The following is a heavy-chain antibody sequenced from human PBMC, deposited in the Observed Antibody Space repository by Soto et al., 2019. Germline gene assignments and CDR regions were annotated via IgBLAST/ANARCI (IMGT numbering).Heavy chain of an antibody. D-gene: IGHD6-13*01. CDR3: ARGTYSSSCNY. J-gene: IGHJ4*02. CDR2: INPNSGGT. Sequence: QVQLVQSGAEVKKPGASVKVSCKASGYNFTGYYMHWVRQAPGQGLEWMGWINPNSGGTNYAQKLQGRVTMTRDTSISTAYMELSRLRSDDTDVYYWARGTYSSSCNYWGQGTLVTVSS. V-gene: IGHV1-2*02. CDR1: GYNFTGYY.